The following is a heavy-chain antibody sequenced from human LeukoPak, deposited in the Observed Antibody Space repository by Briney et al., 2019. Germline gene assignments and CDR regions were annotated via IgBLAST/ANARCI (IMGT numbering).Heavy chain of an antibody. J-gene: IGHJ5*02. V-gene: IGHV1-46*01. CDR1: GYTFTSYY. CDR2: SNPSGGSP. CDR3: ARDRVSMVRGAPLSTPKINWFDP. Sequence: GASVKVSCKASGYTFTSYYIHWVRQAPGQGLEWMGISNPSGGSPNYAQKFQGRVTMTRDTSTSTVYMELSSLRSEDTAVYYCARDRVSMVRGAPLSTPKINWFDPWGQGTLVTVSS. D-gene: IGHD3-10*01.